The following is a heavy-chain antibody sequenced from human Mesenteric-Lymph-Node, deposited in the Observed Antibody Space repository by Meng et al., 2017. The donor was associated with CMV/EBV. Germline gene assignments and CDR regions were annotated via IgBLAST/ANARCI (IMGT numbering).Heavy chain of an antibody. CDR2: INPSGGST. D-gene: IGHD2-2*01. CDR3: ARVPAATLLNYYYYGMDV. CDR1: GYTFTSYY. J-gene: IGHJ6*02. V-gene: IGHV1-46*01. Sequence: ASVKVSCKASGYTFTSYYMHWVRQAPGQGLEWMGIINPSGGSTSYAQKFQGRVTMTRDTSISTAYMELSRLRSDDTAVYYCARVPAATLLNYYYYGMDVWGQGTTVTVSS.